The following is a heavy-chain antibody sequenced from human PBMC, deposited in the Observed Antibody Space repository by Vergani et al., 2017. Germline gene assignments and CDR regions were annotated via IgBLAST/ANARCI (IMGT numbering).Heavy chain of an antibody. J-gene: IGHJ4*02. V-gene: IGHV3-23*01. Sequence: EVQLLESGGGLVQPGGSLRLSCAASGFTFSSYAMSWVRQAPGKGLEWVSAISGSGGSTYYADSVKGRFTISRDNSKKTLYLQMNSLRAEDTAVYYCAKSGTGYYSGDYWGQGTLVTVSS. CDR3: AKSGTGYYSGDY. CDR2: ISGSGGST. CDR1: GFTFSSYA. D-gene: IGHD3/OR15-3a*01.